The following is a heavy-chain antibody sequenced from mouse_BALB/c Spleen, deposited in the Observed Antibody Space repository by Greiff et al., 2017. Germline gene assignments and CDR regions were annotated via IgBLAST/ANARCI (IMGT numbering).Heavy chain of an antibody. V-gene: IGHV1-53*01. CDR1: GYTFTSYY. CDR2: INPSNGGT. D-gene: IGHD2-4*01. CDR3: TRSGAMITTGLAY. J-gene: IGHJ3*01. Sequence: QVQLQQSGAELVKPGASVKLSCKASGYTFTSYYMYWVKQRPGQGLEWIGKINPSNGGTNFNEKFKSKATLTVDKSSSTAYMQLSSLTSEDSAVYYCTRSGAMITTGLAYWGQGTLVTVSA.